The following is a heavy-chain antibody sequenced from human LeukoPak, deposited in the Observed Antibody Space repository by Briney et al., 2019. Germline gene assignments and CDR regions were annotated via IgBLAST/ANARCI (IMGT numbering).Heavy chain of an antibody. V-gene: IGHV4-59*01. CDR1: GGSIISYY. Sequence: SETLSLTCTVSGGSIISYYWGWIRQPPGKGLEWIGYIFYSGNTNYNPSLKSRVTISVDTSKNQFSLKLSSVTAADTAVYYCAREGELEGSLDYWGQGTLVTVSS. J-gene: IGHJ4*02. CDR3: AREGELEGSLDY. D-gene: IGHD1-1*01. CDR2: IFYSGNT.